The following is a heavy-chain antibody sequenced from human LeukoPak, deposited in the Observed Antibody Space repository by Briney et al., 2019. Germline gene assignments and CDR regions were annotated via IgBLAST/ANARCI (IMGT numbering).Heavy chain of an antibody. CDR1: GGSISSYY. J-gene: IGHJ6*03. D-gene: IGHD6-13*01. CDR2: IYYSGST. CDR3: ARVGRAAAGPRGYYYYSMDV. Sequence: SETLSLTCTVSGGSISSYYGIWIRQPPGKGLEWSGYIYYSGSTNYNPSLKSRVTISVDTSKNQFSLKLSSVTAADPAVYYCARVGRAAAGPRGYYYYSMDVWGKGTTVTISS. V-gene: IGHV4-59*01.